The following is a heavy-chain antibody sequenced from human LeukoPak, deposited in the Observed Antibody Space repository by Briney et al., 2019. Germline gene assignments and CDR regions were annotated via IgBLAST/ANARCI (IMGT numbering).Heavy chain of an antibody. Sequence: GESLKISCKGSGYNFTSYWIGWVRQMPGKGLEWMGIIYPGDSDTRYSPSFQGQVTISADKSISTAYLQWSSLKASDTAMYYCARSQGYCSGGSCLQGDWFDPWGQGTLVTVSS. CDR2: IYPGDSDT. J-gene: IGHJ5*02. V-gene: IGHV5-51*01. CDR1: GYNFTSYW. D-gene: IGHD2-15*01. CDR3: ARSQGYCSGGSCLQGDWFDP.